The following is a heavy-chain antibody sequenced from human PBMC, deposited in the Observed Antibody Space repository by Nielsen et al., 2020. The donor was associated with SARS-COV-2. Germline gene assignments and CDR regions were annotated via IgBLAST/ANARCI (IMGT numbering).Heavy chain of an antibody. V-gene: IGHV3-7*03. CDR1: GFTFSSYW. CDR3: AREELWYDFWSGPTHWFDP. J-gene: IGHJ5*02. CDR2: IKQDGSEK. D-gene: IGHD3-3*01. Sequence: GGSLRLSCAASGFTFSSYWMSWVRQAPGKGLEWVANIKQDGSEKYYVDSVKGRFTISRDNAKNSLYLQMNSLRAEDTAVYYCAREELWYDFWSGPTHWFDPWGQGTLVTVSS.